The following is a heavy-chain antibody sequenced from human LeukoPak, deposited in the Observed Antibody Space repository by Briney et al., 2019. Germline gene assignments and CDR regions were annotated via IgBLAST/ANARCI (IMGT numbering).Heavy chain of an antibody. D-gene: IGHD6-19*01. CDR3: ARTKQWLAYTFDY. V-gene: IGHV3-21*01. Sequence: GGSLRLSCAASGFTFSSYSMNWVRQAPGKGLEWVSSISSSSYIYYADSVEGRFTISRDNAKNSLYLQMNSLRAEDTAVYYCARTKQWLAYTFDYWGQGTLVTVSS. J-gene: IGHJ4*02. CDR2: ISSSSYI. CDR1: GFTFSSYS.